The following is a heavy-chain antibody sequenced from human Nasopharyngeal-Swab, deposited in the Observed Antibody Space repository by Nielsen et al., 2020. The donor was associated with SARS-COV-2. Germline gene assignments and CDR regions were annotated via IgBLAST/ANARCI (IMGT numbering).Heavy chain of an antibody. Sequence: GGSLRLSCVASEFTVNDYVIHWVRQASGKGLEWVGRIRSKTHSYTTDYAASVKGRFTISRDDSKNTAYLHMNSLESEDTAVYYCSTLPIPALGADYWGQGTLVTVS. CDR2: IRSKTHSYTT. CDR3: STLPIPALGADY. D-gene: IGHD6-13*01. J-gene: IGHJ4*02. CDR1: EFTVNDYV. V-gene: IGHV3-73*01.